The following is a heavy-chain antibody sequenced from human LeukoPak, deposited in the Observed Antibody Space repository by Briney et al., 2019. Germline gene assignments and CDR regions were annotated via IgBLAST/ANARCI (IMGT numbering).Heavy chain of an antibody. D-gene: IGHD4-17*01. J-gene: IGHJ4*02. Sequence: SETLSLTCAVYGGSFSGYCWSWIRQPPGKGLEWIGEINHSGSTNYNPSLKSRVTISVDTSKNQFSLKLSSVTAADTAVYYCARVSGDYVPYYFDYWGQGTLVTVSS. CDR2: INHSGST. V-gene: IGHV4-34*01. CDR1: GGSFSGYC. CDR3: ARVSGDYVPYYFDY.